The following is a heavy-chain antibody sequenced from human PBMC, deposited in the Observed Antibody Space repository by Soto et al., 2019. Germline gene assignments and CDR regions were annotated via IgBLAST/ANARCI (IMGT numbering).Heavy chain of an antibody. V-gene: IGHV3-33*01. Sequence: QVQLVESGGGVVQPGRSLRLSCAASGFTFSSYGMHWVRQAPGKGLEWVAVIWYDGSNKYYADSVKGRFTISRDNSKNTLYLQMNSLRAEDTAVYYCARDGRSAGRGYVDYWGQGTLVTVSS. CDR1: GFTFSSYG. J-gene: IGHJ4*02. CDR3: ARDGRSAGRGYVDY. CDR2: IWYDGSNK. D-gene: IGHD6-13*01.